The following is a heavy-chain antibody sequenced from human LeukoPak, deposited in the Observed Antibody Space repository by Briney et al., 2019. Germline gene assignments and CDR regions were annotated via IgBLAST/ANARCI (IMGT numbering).Heavy chain of an antibody. Sequence: ASVKVSCKASGYTFTSYGISWVRQAPGQGLEWMGWISAYNGNTNYAQNLQGRVTMTTDTSTSTAYMELRSLTSDDTAVYYCARDQLRYFDWLLSGGYYFDYWGQGTLVTVSS. CDR1: GYTFTSYG. J-gene: IGHJ4*02. V-gene: IGHV1-18*01. D-gene: IGHD3-9*01. CDR2: ISAYNGNT. CDR3: ARDQLRYFDWLLSGGYYFDY.